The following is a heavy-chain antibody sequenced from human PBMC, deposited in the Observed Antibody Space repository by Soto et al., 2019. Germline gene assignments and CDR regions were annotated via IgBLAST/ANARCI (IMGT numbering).Heavy chain of an antibody. D-gene: IGHD3-10*01. CDR3: AGQYYYGSGSYSGD. CDR1: GGSISSGGYY. J-gene: IGHJ4*02. CDR2: IYYSGST. V-gene: IGHV4-61*08. Sequence: SETLSLTCAVSGGSISSGGYYWSWIRQPPGKGLEWVGYIYYSGSTNYNPSLKSRVTISVDTSKNQFSLKLSSVTAADTAVYYCAGQYYYGSGSYSGDWGQGTLVTVS.